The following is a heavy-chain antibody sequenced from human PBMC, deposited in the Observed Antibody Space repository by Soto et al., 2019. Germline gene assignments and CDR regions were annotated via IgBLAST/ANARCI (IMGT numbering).Heavy chain of an antibody. CDR3: ARDPVGITGTTGYYYYYGMDV. D-gene: IGHD1-7*01. V-gene: IGHV1-69*01. CDR1: GGTFSSYA. Sequence: QVQLVQSGAEVQKPGSSVKVSCKASGGTFSSYAISWVRQAPGQGLEWMGGIIPIFGTANYAQKFQGRVTITADESTSTAYMELSSLRSEDTAVYYCARDPVGITGTTGYYYYYGMDVWGQGTTVTVSS. CDR2: IIPIFGTA. J-gene: IGHJ6*02.